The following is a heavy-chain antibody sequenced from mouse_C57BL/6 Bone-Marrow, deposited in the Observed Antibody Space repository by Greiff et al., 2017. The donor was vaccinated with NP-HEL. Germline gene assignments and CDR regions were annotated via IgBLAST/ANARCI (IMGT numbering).Heavy chain of an antibody. V-gene: IGHV1-74*01. Sequence: QVQLQQPGAELVKPGASVKVSCKASGYTFTSYWMHWVKQRPGQGLEWIGRIHPSDSDTNYNQKFKGKATLTVDKSSSTAYMQLSSLTSEDSAVYYCAIPSYGNYPPCYFDVWGTGTTVTVSS. CDR3: AIPSYGNYPPCYFDV. CDR2: IHPSDSDT. CDR1: GYTFTSYW. D-gene: IGHD2-1*01. J-gene: IGHJ1*03.